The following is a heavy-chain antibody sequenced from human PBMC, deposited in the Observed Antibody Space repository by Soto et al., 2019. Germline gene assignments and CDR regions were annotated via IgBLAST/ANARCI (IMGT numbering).Heavy chain of an antibody. CDR1: GYTFTSYA. D-gene: IGHD3-3*01. Sequence: ASVKVSCKASGYTFTSYAMHWVRQAPGQRLEWMGWINADNGNTKYSQKFQGRVTITRDTSTSTAYMELSSLRSEDTAVYYCAREMGDYDFWSGYFPADYYYMDVWGKGTTVTVSS. V-gene: IGHV1-3*01. CDR2: INADNGNT. J-gene: IGHJ6*03. CDR3: AREMGDYDFWSGYFPADYYYMDV.